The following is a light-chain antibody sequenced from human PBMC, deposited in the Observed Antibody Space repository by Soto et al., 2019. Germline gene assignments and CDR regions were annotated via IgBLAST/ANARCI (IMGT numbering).Light chain of an antibody. CDR1: SSDVGGYNY. CDR2: EVS. V-gene: IGLV2-8*01. J-gene: IGLJ2*01. Sequence: QSALTQPPSASGSPGQSVTISCTGTSSDVGGYNYVSWYQQHPGKAPKLMIYEVSKRPSGVPDRFSGSKSGNTASLTVSGLQAEDEADYYCSSYAGSNIFSFDVVFGGGTKLTV. CDR3: SSYAGSNIFSFDVV.